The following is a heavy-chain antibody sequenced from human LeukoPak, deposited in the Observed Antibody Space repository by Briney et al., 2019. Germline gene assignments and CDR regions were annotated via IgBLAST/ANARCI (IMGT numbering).Heavy chain of an antibody. Sequence: ASVKVSCKASGYTFTSYGISWVRQAPGQGLEWMGWISAYNGNTNYAQKLQGRVTMTTDTSTSTAYMELRSLRSDDTAVYYCARDDSGKDYDFWSGYYMPAGTGAFDIWGQGTMVTVSS. CDR2: ISAYNGNT. CDR1: GYTFTSYG. J-gene: IGHJ3*02. CDR3: ARDDSGKDYDFWSGYYMPAGTGAFDI. D-gene: IGHD3-3*01. V-gene: IGHV1-18*01.